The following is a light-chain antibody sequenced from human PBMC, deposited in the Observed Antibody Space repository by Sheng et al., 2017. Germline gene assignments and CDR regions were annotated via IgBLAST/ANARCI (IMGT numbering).Light chain of an antibody. Sequence: DIQMTQSPSSLSASVGDRVTITCRASQGISNYLAWYQQKPGKVPKLLIYAASTLQSGVPSRFSGSGSGTDFTLTISSLQPEDSAVYYCQQYNNWPPYSFGQGPSWKSN. CDR2: AAS. V-gene: IGKV1-27*01. CDR1: QGISNY. CDR3: QQYNNWPPYS. J-gene: IGKJ2*03.